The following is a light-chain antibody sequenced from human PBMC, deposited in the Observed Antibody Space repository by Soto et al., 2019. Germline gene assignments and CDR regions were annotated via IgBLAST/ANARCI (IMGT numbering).Light chain of an antibody. J-gene: IGLJ1*01. V-gene: IGLV2-14*01. Sequence: QSVLTQPASVSGSPGQSITISCTGTSSDVGGYNYVSWYQQHPGKAPKLMIYDVSNRPSGVSNRFSGSKSGNTASLTISGLQAEDEADYYCSSYTSSSTYVFETGTKLTVL. CDR1: SSDVGGYNY. CDR2: DVS. CDR3: SSYTSSSTYV.